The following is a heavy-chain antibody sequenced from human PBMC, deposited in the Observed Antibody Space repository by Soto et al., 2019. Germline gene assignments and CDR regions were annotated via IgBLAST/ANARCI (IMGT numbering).Heavy chain of an antibody. CDR1: GFTFSSYG. Sequence: QVQLVESGGGVVQPGRSLRLSCVGSGFTFSSYGMHWGRQAPGKGLEWVAVVSYDGSNKDYADSVKGRFTISRDNSKNTVYLQMNSLRDEDTAVYYCAKGEDSSGYWGRYWGQGTLVTVSS. D-gene: IGHD3-22*01. J-gene: IGHJ4*02. CDR3: AKGEDSSGYWGRY. CDR2: VSYDGSNK. V-gene: IGHV3-30*18.